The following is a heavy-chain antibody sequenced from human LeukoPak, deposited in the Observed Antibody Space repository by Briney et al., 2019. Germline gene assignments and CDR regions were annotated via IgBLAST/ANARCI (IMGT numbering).Heavy chain of an antibody. V-gene: IGHV4-59*08. CDR1: GGSISSYY. D-gene: IGHD6-19*01. CDR2: IYYSGST. J-gene: IGHJ5*02. Sequence: SETLSLTCTVSGGSISSYYWSWIRQPPGKGLEWIGYIYYSGSTNYNPSLKSRVTISVDTSKNQFSLKLSSVTAADTAVYYCARQSGWYTGLNWFDPWGQGTLVTVSS. CDR3: ARQSGWYTGLNWFDP.